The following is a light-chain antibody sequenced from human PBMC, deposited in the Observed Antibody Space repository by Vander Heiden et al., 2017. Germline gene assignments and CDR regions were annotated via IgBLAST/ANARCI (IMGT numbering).Light chain of an antibody. CDR3: QSYDSSLSGPNWV. CDR2: GNS. V-gene: IGLV1-40*01. CDR1: SSNIGAGYD. Sequence: QSVLTQPPSVSAAPGQRVTLSCTGSSSNIGAGYDVHWYQQLPGTAPKLLIYGNSNRPSGVPDRFSGSKSGTSASLAITGLQAEDEADYYCQSYDSSLSGPNWVFGGGTKLTVL. J-gene: IGLJ3*02.